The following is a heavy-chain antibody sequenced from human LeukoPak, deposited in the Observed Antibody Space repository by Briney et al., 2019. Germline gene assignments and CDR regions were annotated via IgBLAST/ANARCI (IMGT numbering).Heavy chain of an antibody. V-gene: IGHV1-3*01. Sequence: KFQDRVTITRDTSASTAYMELSSLRSEDTAVYYCARCRITMVRGVIIPFDYWGQGTLVTVSS. CDR3: ARCRITMVRGVIIPFDY. J-gene: IGHJ4*02. D-gene: IGHD3-10*01.